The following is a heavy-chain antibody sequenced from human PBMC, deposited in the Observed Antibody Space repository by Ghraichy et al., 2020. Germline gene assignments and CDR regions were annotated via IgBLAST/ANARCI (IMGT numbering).Heavy chain of an antibody. D-gene: IGHD2-15*01. CDR2: IIGSGTAT. CDR3: AKDRSQVNSQNGGGFDL. CDR1: GFTFSSYG. J-gene: IGHJ3*01. V-gene: IGHV3-23*01. Sequence: GGSLRLSCAASGFTFSSYGMNWVRRAPGRGLEWVSDIIGSGTATYYAASVMGRFTISRDSSKNTLYLQMNSLRAEDTALYYCAKDRSQVNSQNGGGFDLWGQGTMVTVSS.